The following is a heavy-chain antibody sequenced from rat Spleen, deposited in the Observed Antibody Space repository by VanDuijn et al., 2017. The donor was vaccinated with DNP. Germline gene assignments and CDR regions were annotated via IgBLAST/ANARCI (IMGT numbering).Heavy chain of an antibody. D-gene: IGHD1-4*01. CDR1: GYSITSNY. CDR3: ASRPPPTRGPFYY. V-gene: IGHV3-1*01. J-gene: IGHJ2*01. CDR2: ISYSGST. Sequence: EVQLQESGPGLVKPSQSLSLTCSVTGYSITSNYWGWIRKFPGNKMEWMGYISYSGSTSYNPSLKSRISITRDTSKNQFFLQLNSVTTEDTATYYCASRPPPTRGPFYYWGQGVTVTVSS.